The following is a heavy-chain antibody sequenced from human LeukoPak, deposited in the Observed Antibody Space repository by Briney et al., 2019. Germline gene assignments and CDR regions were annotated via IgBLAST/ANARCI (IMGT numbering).Heavy chain of an antibody. CDR3: ARKEVMAPIQMEDYFDY. CDR2: IIPILGIA. CDR1: GGTFSSYA. J-gene: IGHJ4*02. Sequence: SVKVSCKASGGTFSSYAIGWVRQAPGQGREWMGGIIPILGIANYAQKFQGRVTITADKSTSTAYMELSSLRSEDTAVYYCARKEVMAPIQMEDYFDYWGQGTLVTVSS. D-gene: IGHD5-24*01. V-gene: IGHV1-69*10.